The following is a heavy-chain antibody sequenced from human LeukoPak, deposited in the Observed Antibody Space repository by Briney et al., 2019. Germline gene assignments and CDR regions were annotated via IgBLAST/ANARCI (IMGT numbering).Heavy chain of an antibody. CDR1: EYSFTSYY. CDR2: IWYDGRDK. D-gene: IGHD4-17*01. Sequence: SCKASEYSFTSYYMHWVGQAPGKGLEWVAVIWYDGRDKYYADSVKGRFTISRDNSKNTLYLQMNSLRAEDTAVYYCARDHRTTVTVYYFDYWGQGTLVTVSS. CDR3: ARDHRTTVTVYYFDY. J-gene: IGHJ4*02. V-gene: IGHV3-33*01.